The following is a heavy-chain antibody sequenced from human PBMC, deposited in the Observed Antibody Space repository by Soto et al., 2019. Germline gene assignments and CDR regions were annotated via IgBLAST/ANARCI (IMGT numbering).Heavy chain of an antibody. D-gene: IGHD6-19*01. CDR1: GFTFSSYA. V-gene: IGHV3-23*01. CDR3: AKDTSNGWYSSGWFNY. CDR2: ISGSGGST. Sequence: GGSLRLSCAASGFTFSSYAMSWVRQAPGKGLEWVSAISGSGGSTYYADSVKGRFTISRDNSKNTLYLQMNSLRAEDTAVYYCAKDTSNGWYSSGWFNYWGQGTLVTVSS. J-gene: IGHJ4*02.